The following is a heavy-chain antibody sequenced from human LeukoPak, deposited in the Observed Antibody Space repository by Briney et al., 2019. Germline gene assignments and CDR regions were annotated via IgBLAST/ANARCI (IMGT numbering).Heavy chain of an antibody. CDR3: ARVYDSSGQASAFDI. Sequence: ASLKVSCKASGYTFTSYYMHWVRQAPGQGLEWMGIINPSGGSTSYAQKFQGRVTMTRDTSTSTVYMELRSLRSDDTAVYYCARVYDSSGQASAFDIWGQGTMVTVSS. J-gene: IGHJ3*02. V-gene: IGHV1-46*01. CDR2: INPSGGST. CDR1: GYTFTSYY. D-gene: IGHD3-22*01.